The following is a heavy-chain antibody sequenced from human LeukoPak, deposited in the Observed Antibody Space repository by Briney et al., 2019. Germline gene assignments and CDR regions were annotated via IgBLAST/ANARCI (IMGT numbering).Heavy chain of an antibody. CDR1: GFTFTSHV. CDR2: ISMNVQTT. J-gene: IGHJ4*02. CDR3: VREGLERRTNFDY. D-gene: IGHD1-1*01. Sequence: GGSLRLSCSASGFTFTSHVMHWVRQAPGKGLQYVSGISMNVQTTYYAGSVKGRFTISRDSSKNTVYLQMNSLTAEDATVYYCVREGLERRTNFDYWGQGTLVSVSS. V-gene: IGHV3-64D*06.